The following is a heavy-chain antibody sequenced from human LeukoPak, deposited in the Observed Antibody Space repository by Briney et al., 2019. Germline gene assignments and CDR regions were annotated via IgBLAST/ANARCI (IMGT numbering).Heavy chain of an antibody. CDR1: GGSISGSY. CDR3: ARTQGWGTVRTGYYYGMDV. J-gene: IGHJ6*02. Sequence: SETLSLTCTVSGGSISGSYWSWIRQPPGKGLEWIGYIYYSETYYNPSLKSRVTISLDTSKNQFSLSLRFVTAADTAVYFCARTQGWGTVRTGYYYGMDVWGQGTTVTVSS. D-gene: IGHD4-17*01. V-gene: IGHV4-59*08. CDR2: IYYSET.